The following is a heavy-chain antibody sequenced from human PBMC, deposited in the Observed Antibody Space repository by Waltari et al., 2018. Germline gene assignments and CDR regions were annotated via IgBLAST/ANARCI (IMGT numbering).Heavy chain of an antibody. D-gene: IGHD2-21*02. J-gene: IGHJ6*02. CDR1: GFTFSVFG. CDR3: ARARGGDIYYDRDV. Sequence: EVQLVESGGGLVKPGGSLRLSCAASGFTFSVFGMSWVRQAPGKGLGWVSTIGARGRYMFNAESLRGRFTHARDNDNDSLYLEMSSLGAEDTAVYYCARARGGDIYYDRDVWGQGTPVTVSS. V-gene: IGHV3-21*01. CDR2: IGARGRYM.